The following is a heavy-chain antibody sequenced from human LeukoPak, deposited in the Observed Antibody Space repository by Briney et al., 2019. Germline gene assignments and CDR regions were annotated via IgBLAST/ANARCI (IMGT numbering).Heavy chain of an antibody. Sequence: PGGSLRLSCAASGFTFSSYAMSWVRQAPGKGLEWVSAISGSGGSTYYADSVKGRFTISRDNSKNTLYLQMNSLRAEDTAVYYCAKDRSITMIVVVITHFDYWGQGTLVTVSS. CDR1: GFTFSSYA. CDR2: ISGSGGST. V-gene: IGHV3-23*01. D-gene: IGHD3-22*01. CDR3: AKDRSITMIVVVITHFDY. J-gene: IGHJ4*02.